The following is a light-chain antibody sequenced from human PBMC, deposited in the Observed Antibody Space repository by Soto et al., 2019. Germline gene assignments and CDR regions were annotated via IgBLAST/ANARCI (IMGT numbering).Light chain of an antibody. J-gene: IGKJ2*01. CDR1: KSISSY. Sequence: DIQMTQSPSSLSASVGDRVTITCRASKSISSYLNWYQQKPGKAPKLLIYAASSLQSGVPARFSGSGSGTDFTLTIISLQPEDFATYYCQQSYSTPLYTFGQGTKLEIK. V-gene: IGKV1-39*01. CDR2: AAS. CDR3: QQSYSTPLYT.